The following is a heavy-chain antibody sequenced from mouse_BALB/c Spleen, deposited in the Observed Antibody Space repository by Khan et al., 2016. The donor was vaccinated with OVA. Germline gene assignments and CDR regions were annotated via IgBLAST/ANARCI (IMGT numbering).Heavy chain of an antibody. D-gene: IGHD1-1*01. CDR3: VSDSYNFGSSPWFFDY. V-gene: IGHV5-9-4*01. Sequence: EVELVESGGGLVKPGGSLKLSCAASGFTFSSYAMSWVRQSPEKRLEWVAEISSGGSYTYYPDTLTGRFTISRDNAKKTLYLEMNSLRSEDTAMYYCVSDSYNFGSSPWFFDYWGQGTTLTVSS. J-gene: IGHJ2*01. CDR2: ISSGGSYT. CDR1: GFTFSSYA.